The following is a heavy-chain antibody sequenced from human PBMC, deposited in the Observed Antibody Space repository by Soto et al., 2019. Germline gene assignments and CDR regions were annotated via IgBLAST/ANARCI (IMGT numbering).Heavy chain of an antibody. V-gene: IGHV3-30-3*01. CDR3: AREVITYKNWFDP. J-gene: IGHJ5*02. Sequence: GGSLRLSCAASGFTFSSYAMHWVRQAPGKGLEWVAVISYDGSNKYYADSVKGRFTISRDNSKNTLYLQMNSLRAEDTAVYYCAREVITYKNWFDPWGQGTLVTVSS. CDR2: ISYDGSNK. CDR1: GFTFSSYA. D-gene: IGHD2-21*01.